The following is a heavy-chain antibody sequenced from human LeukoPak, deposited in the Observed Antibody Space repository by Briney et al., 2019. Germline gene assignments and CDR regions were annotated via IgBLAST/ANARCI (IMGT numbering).Heavy chain of an antibody. V-gene: IGHV3-74*01. CDR3: TRDLGGTSWGEWNY. Sequence: GGSLRLSCAASGFTFSNYWMHWVRQAPGKGLVWVSRINSDGSATNYADSVKGRFTISRDNAKNTLYLQMSSLRAEDTAVYYCTRDLGGTSWGEWNYWGQGTLVTVSS. J-gene: IGHJ4*02. D-gene: IGHD3-16*01. CDR1: GFTFSNYW. CDR2: INSDGSAT.